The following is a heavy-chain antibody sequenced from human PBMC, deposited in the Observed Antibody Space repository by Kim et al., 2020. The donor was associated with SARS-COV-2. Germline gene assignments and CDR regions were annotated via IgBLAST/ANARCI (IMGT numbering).Heavy chain of an antibody. CDR2: IYYSGST. J-gene: IGHJ6*02. V-gene: IGHV4-61*01. Sequence: SETLSLTCTVSGGSVSSGSYYWSWIRQPPGKGLEWIGYIYYSGSTNYNPSLKSRVTISVDTSKNQFSLKLSSVTAADTAVYYCAGDLRGITWSSSRDPYYCGMDVWGQGTTVTVSS. CDR3: AGDLRGITWSSSRDPYYCGMDV. CDR1: GGSVSSGSYY. D-gene: IGHD6-13*01.